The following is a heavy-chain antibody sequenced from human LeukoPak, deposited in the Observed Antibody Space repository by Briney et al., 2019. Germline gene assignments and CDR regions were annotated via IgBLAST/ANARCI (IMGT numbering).Heavy chain of an antibody. J-gene: IGHJ5*02. CDR2: MYHSGST. V-gene: IGHV4-38-2*01. Sequence: SETLSLTCEVSGYSISSGYYWGWIRQPPGKGLEWIGSMYHSGSTYYNPSLQSRDTMSADTSHNQFSLRLTSVTAAATAVYYCAKGAGPPWFDPWGQGTLVTVSS. D-gene: IGHD6-19*01. CDR1: GYSISSGYY. CDR3: AKGAGPPWFDP.